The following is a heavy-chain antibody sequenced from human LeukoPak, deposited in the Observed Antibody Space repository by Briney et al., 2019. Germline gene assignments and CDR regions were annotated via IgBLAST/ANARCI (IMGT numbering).Heavy chain of an antibody. D-gene: IGHD3-3*01. CDR1: GYSISSGYY. V-gene: IGHV4-38-2*02. Sequence: SETLSLTCTVSGYSISSGYYWGWIRQPPGKGLEWIGSIYHSGSTYYNPSLKSRVTISVDTSKNQFSLKLSSVTAADTAVYYCARVTTLIWSGYHYYYYYYMDVWGKGTTVTVSS. CDR3: ARVTTLIWSGYHYYYYYYMDV. J-gene: IGHJ6*03. CDR2: IYHSGST.